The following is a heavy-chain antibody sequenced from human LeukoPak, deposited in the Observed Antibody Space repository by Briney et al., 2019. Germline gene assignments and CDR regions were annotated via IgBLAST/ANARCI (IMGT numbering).Heavy chain of an antibody. Sequence: SETLSLTCTVSGGSISSYYWSWIRQPPGKGLEWIGYIYYSGSTNYNPSLKSRVTISVDTSKNQLSLKLSSVTAADTAVYYCARFDAGTTFLDYWGQGTLVTVSS. J-gene: IGHJ4*02. CDR3: ARFDAGTTFLDY. CDR2: IYYSGST. CDR1: GGSISSYY. V-gene: IGHV4-59*01. D-gene: IGHD1-1*01.